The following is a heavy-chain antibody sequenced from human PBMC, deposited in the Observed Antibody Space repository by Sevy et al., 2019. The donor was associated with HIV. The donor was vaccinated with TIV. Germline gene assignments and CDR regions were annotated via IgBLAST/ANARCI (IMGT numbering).Heavy chain of an antibody. D-gene: IGHD3-10*01. J-gene: IGHJ4*02. Sequence: GGFLRLSCVASGFTFTSFYMHWVRQAPGKGLEWVSSITSGGDYTKYADSMKGRITISRDNAKNSLYLQVNSLRAEHTAVYYCAREGYGSGNYPFDYWGRGTLVTVSS. V-gene: IGHV3-21*01. CDR3: AREGYGSGNYPFDY. CDR1: GFTFTSFY. CDR2: ITSGGDYT.